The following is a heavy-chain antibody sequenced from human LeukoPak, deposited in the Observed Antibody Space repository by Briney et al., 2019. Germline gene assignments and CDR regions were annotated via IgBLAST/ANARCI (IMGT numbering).Heavy chain of an antibody. J-gene: IGHJ4*02. Sequence: GEPLKISCKGSGYSFTSYWIGWVRQMPGKGLEWMGIIYPGDSDTRYSPSFQGQVTISADKSISTAYLQWSSLKASDTAMYYCARHSPQYYDSSGYCDWGQGTLVTVSS. CDR2: IYPGDSDT. V-gene: IGHV5-51*01. D-gene: IGHD3-22*01. CDR1: GYSFTSYW. CDR3: ARHSPQYYDSSGYCD.